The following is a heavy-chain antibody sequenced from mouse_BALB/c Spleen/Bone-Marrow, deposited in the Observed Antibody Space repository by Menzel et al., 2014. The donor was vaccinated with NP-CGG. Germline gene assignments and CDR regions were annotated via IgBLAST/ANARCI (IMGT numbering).Heavy chain of an antibody. CDR2: INPGSGST. Sequence: QVQLQQSGAELVRPGTSVKASCKASGYAFTDYLMEWLKQRPGQGLEWIGVINPGSGSTNYNEKFKDKATLTADKSSSTAYMQLSSLTSDDSAVYFCARYDGYFDYWGQGNILTVSS. CDR3: ARYDGYFDY. D-gene: IGHD2-3*01. J-gene: IGHJ2*01. V-gene: IGHV1-54*01. CDR1: GYAFTDYL.